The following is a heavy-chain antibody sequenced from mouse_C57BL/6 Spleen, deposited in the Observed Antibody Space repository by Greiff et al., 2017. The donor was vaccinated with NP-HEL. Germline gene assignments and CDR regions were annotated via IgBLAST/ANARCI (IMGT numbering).Heavy chain of an antibody. J-gene: IGHJ4*01. CDR1: GFTFTDYY. Sequence: EVMLMESGGGLVQPGGSLSLSCAASGFTFTDYYMSWVRQPPGKALEWLGFIRNKANGYTTGYSASVKGRFTISRDNSQSILYLQMNALRAEDSATYYGARYPYYDYGYARDDWGQGTSVTVSS. CDR3: ARYPYYDYGYARDD. CDR2: IRNKANGYTT. V-gene: IGHV7-3*01. D-gene: IGHD2-4*01.